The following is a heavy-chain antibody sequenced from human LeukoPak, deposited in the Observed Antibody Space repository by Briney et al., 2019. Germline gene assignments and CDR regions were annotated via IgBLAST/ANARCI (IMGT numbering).Heavy chain of an antibody. V-gene: IGHV3-33*01. CDR1: GFTFSSYG. D-gene: IGHD4-17*01. CDR2: IWYDGSNK. Sequence: GGSLRLSCAASGFTFSSYGMHWVRQAPGKGLEWVAVIWYDGSNKYYADSVKGRFTISRDNSKNTLYLQMNSLRAEDTAVYYCARVADYGDCLDYWGQGTLVTVSS. J-gene: IGHJ4*02. CDR3: ARVADYGDCLDY.